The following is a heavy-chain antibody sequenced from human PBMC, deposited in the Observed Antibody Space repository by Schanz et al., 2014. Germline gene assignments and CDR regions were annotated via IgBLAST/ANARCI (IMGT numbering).Heavy chain of an antibody. J-gene: IGHJ4*02. Sequence: PGGSLRLSCVASGFAFSSFAMTWVRQAPGKGLEWVSYVSRSTPDIYYADSVKGRFTMSRDNAKNSVFLQMNSLRAEDTAVYYCVRDSFFAFDYWGQGTLVTVSS. CDR2: VSRSTPDI. D-gene: IGHD3-3*01. CDR3: VRDSFFAFDY. CDR1: GFAFSSFA. V-gene: IGHV3-48*01.